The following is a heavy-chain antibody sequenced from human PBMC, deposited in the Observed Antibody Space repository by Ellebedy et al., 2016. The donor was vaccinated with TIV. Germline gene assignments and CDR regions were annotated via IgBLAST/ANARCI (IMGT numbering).Heavy chain of an antibody. V-gene: IGHV5-10-1*01. D-gene: IGHD2-2*01. CDR3: ARQSDIVLVPVAYYGLDV. Sequence: GESLKISXRGSGYTFTNYLITWVRQMPGKGLEWMGGIDPSDSHTSYSPSFQGHVTISVDKSISTAYLQWSSLKASDTAMYYCARQSDIVLVPVAYYGLDVWGRGTTVIVSS. CDR2: IDPSDSHT. J-gene: IGHJ6*02. CDR1: GYTFTNYL.